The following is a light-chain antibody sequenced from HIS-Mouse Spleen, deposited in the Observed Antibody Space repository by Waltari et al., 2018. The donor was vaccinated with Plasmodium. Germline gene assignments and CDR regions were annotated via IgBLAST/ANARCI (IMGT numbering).Light chain of an antibody. J-gene: IGLJ3*02. CDR3: LSADSSGTWV. CDR1: ALPKKY. CDR2: KDS. V-gene: IGLV3-16*01. Sequence: SYELTQPPSVSVSLGQMARITCSGEALPKKYAYWYQQKPAQFPGLVIYKDSERPSGIPERFSGSSSGTIVTLTISGVQAEDEADYYCLSADSSGTWVFGGGTKLTVL.